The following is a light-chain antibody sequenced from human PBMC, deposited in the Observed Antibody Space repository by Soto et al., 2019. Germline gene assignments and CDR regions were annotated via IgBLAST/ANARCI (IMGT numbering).Light chain of an antibody. V-gene: IGKV3-15*01. CDR2: GAS. Sequence: EIVMTQSPVTLSVSPGDRATLSCRASQSVGSNLAWYQQKPGQAPRLLIYGASTRVTGIPARFSGSGSGTEFTLTISSLQSEDFAVYHCQQYYNWWTFGQGTKVDIK. CDR3: QQYYNWWT. CDR1: QSVGSN. J-gene: IGKJ1*01.